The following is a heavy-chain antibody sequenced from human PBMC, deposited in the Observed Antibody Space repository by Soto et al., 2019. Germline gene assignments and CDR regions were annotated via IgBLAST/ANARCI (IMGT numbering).Heavy chain of an antibody. Sequence: SVKVSCKASGGTFISYAISWVRQAPGQGLEWMGGIIPIFGTANYAQKFQGRVTITADKSTSTAYMELSSLRSEDTAVYYCATGYCSGGSCYDYYYYGMDVWGQGTTVTVSS. V-gene: IGHV1-69*06. CDR2: IIPIFGTA. D-gene: IGHD2-15*01. CDR3: ATGYCSGGSCYDYYYYGMDV. J-gene: IGHJ6*02. CDR1: GGTFISYA.